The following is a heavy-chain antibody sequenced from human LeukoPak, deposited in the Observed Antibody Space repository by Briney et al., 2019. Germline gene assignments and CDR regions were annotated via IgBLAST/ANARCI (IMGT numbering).Heavy chain of an antibody. CDR3: SRGVGATDN. Sequence: GGSLRLSCTASGFTFSSYWMHWVRQAPGKGLEWVSRITSDGSSTSHAASVKGRFTTSRDNAKNTLYLQMNSLRAEDTAVYYCSRGVGATDNWGQGTLVTVSS. V-gene: IGHV3-74*01. CDR2: ITSDGSST. J-gene: IGHJ4*02. D-gene: IGHD1-26*01. CDR1: GFTFSSYW.